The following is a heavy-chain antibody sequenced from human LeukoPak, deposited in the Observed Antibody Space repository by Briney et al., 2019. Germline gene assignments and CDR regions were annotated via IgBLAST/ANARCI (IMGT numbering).Heavy chain of an antibody. Sequence: ASVKVSCKASGYTFTGYYMHWVRQAPGQGLEWMGWINPNSGGTNYAQKFQGRVTMTRDTSISTAYMELSRLRSDDTAVYYCARVVVGAIWSEFVPWGQGTLVTVSS. CDR2: INPNSGGT. CDR1: GYTFTGYY. V-gene: IGHV1-2*02. D-gene: IGHD1-26*01. CDR3: ARVVVGAIWSEFVP. J-gene: IGHJ5*02.